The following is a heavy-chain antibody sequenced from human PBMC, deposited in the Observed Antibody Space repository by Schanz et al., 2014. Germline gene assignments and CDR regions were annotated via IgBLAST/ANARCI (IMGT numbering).Heavy chain of an antibody. CDR3: ARGSPENMIRGELDY. CDR2: INPIGGST. CDR1: GDTFSSYT. V-gene: IGHV1-69*08. J-gene: IGHJ4*02. Sequence: QVQLVQSGPEVKKPGSSVKVSCQAFGDTFSSYTISWVRQAPGQGLEWMGIINPIGGSTTYAQKFRGAVTLTTDTSTDTAYLELTSLRSEDTAVYYCARGSPENMIRGELDYWGQGTLXTVSS. D-gene: IGHD3-10*01.